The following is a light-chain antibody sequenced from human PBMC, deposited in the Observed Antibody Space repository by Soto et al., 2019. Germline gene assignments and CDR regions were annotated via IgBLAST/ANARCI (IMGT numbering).Light chain of an antibody. CDR3: QQYNNWPAIT. CDR2: GAS. CDR1: QSVSSN. J-gene: IGKJ5*01. V-gene: IGKV3D-15*01. Sequence: EIVMTQSPVTLSVSPGERATLSCRASQSVSSNLAWYQQRPGQAPRLLIYGASTWATGTPARFSGSGFGTEFTLTISSLQSEDFAVYYCQQYNNWPAITFGQGTRLEIK.